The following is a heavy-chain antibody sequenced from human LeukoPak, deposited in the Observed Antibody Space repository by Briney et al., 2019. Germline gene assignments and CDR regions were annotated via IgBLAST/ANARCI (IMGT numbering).Heavy chain of an antibody. CDR3: AKRSGYTTGWFFDF. CDR2: ISGSGDNT. J-gene: IGHJ4*02. CDR1: GFTFSTFA. D-gene: IGHD6-19*01. V-gene: IGHV3-23*01. Sequence: GGSLRLSCVASGFTFSTFAMTWVRQAPGKGLEWVSSISGSGDNTYYAESVKGRFTIFRDNSKNTLFLQMNSLRAEDTAVFYCAKRSGYTTGWFFDFWGQGTLVTVSS.